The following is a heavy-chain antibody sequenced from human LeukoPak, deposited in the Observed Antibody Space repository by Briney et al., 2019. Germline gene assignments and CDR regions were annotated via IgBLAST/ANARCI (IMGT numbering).Heavy chain of an antibody. J-gene: IGHJ4*02. D-gene: IGHD6-19*01. CDR3: AKDRTRGGGSGWYGHY. CDR2: INWNDGSI. CDR1: GFTFDDYG. V-gene: IGHV3-20*04. Sequence: TGGSLRLSCAASGFTFDDYGMSWVRQAPGKGLEWVSGINWNDGSIGYADSVKGRFTISRDNAKNSLYLQMNSLRAEDTAVYYCAKDRTRGGGSGWYGHYWGQGTLVTVSS.